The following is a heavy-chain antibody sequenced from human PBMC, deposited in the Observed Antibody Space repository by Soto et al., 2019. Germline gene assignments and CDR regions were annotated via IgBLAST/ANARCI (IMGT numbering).Heavy chain of an antibody. CDR2: IKSKTDGGTT. J-gene: IGHJ4*02. CDR3: TYQLLFGAR. Sequence: EVQLVESGGGLVKPGGSLRLSCAASGFTFNNAWMNWVRQAPGKGLEWVGRIKSKTDGGTTDYVAPVKGRFTISREDSKNTLYLQMNSLKTEDTGFYYCTYQLLFGARWGQGTLVTVSS. V-gene: IGHV3-15*01. CDR1: GFTFNNAW. D-gene: IGHD3-10*02.